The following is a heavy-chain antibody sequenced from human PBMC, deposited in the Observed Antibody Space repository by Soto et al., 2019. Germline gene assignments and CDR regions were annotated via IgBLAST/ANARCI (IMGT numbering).Heavy chain of an antibody. D-gene: IGHD2-8*01. CDR3: TTDSRTSLPEIRFDY. V-gene: IGHV3-15*07. J-gene: IGHJ4*01. CDR2: VKSKTDGGSS. Sequence: GGSLRLSSAASGFTFSNSWMNWVRQAPGKGLEWVGRVKSKTDGGSSDYAAAVKGRFAVSRDDSRNIVYLQMNSLKIEDTGVYYCTTDSRTSLPEIRFDYWGHGTQVTVSS. CDR1: GFTFSNSW.